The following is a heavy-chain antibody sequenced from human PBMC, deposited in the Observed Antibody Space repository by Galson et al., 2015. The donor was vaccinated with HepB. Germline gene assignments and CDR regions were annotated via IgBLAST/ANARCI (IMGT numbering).Heavy chain of an antibody. CDR2: TEQDGSEK. CDR1: GFTFSTYW. Sequence: SLRLSCAASGFTFSTYWMNWVRQAPGKGLEWVANTEQDGSEKYYVDSVKGRFTISRDNAKNSLYLQMNSLRAEDTAVYYCASTSYCSGGTCYPDYWGQGTLVTVSS. J-gene: IGHJ4*02. V-gene: IGHV3-7*05. D-gene: IGHD2-15*01. CDR3: ASTSYCSGGTCYPDY.